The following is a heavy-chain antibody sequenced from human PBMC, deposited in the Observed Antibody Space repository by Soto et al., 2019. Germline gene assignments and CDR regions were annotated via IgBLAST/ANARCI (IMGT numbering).Heavy chain of an antibody. CDR3: ARRRASDYGGNHHPYCFDR. CDR1: GASIITDNYF. D-gene: IGHD4-17*01. J-gene: IGHJ4*02. Sequence: PSETLSLTCTVSGASIITDNYFWVWIRQSPRRGLELIGSISYSGRTYDNPSLQSRVTISIDASKNQFSLKLTSVTTADTAVYYCARRRASDYGGNHHPYCFDRWGQGALVTVS. CDR2: ISYSGRT. V-gene: IGHV4-39*01.